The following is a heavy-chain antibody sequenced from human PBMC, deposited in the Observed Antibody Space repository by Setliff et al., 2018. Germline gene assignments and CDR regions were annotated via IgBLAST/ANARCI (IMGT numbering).Heavy chain of an antibody. D-gene: IGHD6-19*01. CDR3: ARGRAGHSGQ. V-gene: IGHV4-31*03. CDR2: IYSSGSTS. CDR1: GCSISSGGYY. Sequence: TLSLTCTVSGCSISSGGYYWSWIRQHPGKGLEWIGYIYSSGSTSYYNPSLKSRVTISVDTSKNQFSLKLSSVTAADTAVYYCARGRAGHSGQWGQGTLVTV. J-gene: IGHJ4*02.